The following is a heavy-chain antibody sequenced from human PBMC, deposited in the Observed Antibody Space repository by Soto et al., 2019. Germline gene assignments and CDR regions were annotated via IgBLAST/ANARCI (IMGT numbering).Heavy chain of an antibody. CDR1: GGSISSGGYS. J-gene: IGHJ5*02. CDR2: IYHSGST. CDR3: ARGVGYCSSTSCYINWFDP. Sequence: SETLSLTCAVSGGSISSGGYSWSWIRQPPGKGLEWIGYIYHSGSTYYNPSLKSRVTISVDRSKNQFSLKLSSVTAADTAVYYCARGVGYCSSTSCYINWFDPWGQGTLVTVS. D-gene: IGHD2-2*01. V-gene: IGHV4-30-2*01.